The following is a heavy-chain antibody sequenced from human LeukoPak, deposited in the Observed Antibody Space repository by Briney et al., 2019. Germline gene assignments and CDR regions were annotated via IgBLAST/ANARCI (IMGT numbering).Heavy chain of an antibody. V-gene: IGHV3-30*02. CDR1: GFTFSSYG. CDR2: IRYDGSNK. J-gene: IGHJ5*02. D-gene: IGHD6-13*01. Sequence: GGSLRLSCAASGFTFSSYGMHWVRQAPGKGLEWVAFIRYDGSNKHYADSVKGQFTISRDNSKNTLYLQMNSLRAEDTAVYYCARDLAMGTAGSSAWGQGTLVTVSS. CDR3: ARDLAMGTAGSSA.